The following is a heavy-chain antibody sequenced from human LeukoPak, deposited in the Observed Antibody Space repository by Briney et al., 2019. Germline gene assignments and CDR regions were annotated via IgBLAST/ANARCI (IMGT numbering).Heavy chain of an antibody. CDR2: IYYSGST. CDR3: ARDIPTIKKYGMDV. J-gene: IGHJ6*02. V-gene: IGHV4-39*07. CDR1: GGSISSSSYY. Sequence: PSETLSLTCTVSGGSISSSSYYWGWIRQPPGKGLEWIGSIYYSGSTYYNPSLKSRVTISVDTSKNQFSLKLSSVTAADTAVYYCARDIPTIKKYGMDVWGQGTTVTVSS. D-gene: IGHD2-2*02.